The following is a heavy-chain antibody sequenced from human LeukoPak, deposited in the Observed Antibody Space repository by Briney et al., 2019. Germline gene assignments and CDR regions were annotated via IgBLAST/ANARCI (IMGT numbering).Heavy chain of an antibody. CDR2: INSDGSII. CDR3: VRGSLGSGFGY. J-gene: IGHJ4*02. Sequence: GGSLRLSCAASGFTFSTYWMHWVRQAPGKGLVWVSRINSDGSIINYADSVKGRFTISRDNAKNTLYLQMNSLRAEDTAVYYCVRGSLGSGFGYWGQGTLVTVSS. CDR1: GFTFSTYW. D-gene: IGHD3-10*01. V-gene: IGHV3-74*01.